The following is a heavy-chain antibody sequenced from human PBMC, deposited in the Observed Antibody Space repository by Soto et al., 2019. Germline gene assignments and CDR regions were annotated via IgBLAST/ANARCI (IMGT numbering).Heavy chain of an antibody. CDR1: GGSISSSSYY. D-gene: IGHD4-17*01. CDR2: IYYSGST. J-gene: IGHJ4*02. CDR3: ARLLSPDYGGNSNYFDY. V-gene: IGHV4-39*01. Sequence: QLQLQESGPGLVKPSETLSLTCTVSGGSISSSSYYWGWIRQPPGKGLEWIGSIYYSGSTYYNPSLKRRVTISVDTSKNQFSLKLSSVTAADTAVYYCARLLSPDYGGNSNYFDYWGQGTLVTVSS.